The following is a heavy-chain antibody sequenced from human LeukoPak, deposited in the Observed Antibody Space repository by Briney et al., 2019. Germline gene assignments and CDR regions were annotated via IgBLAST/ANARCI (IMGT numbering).Heavy chain of an antibody. CDR2: IYDSGST. V-gene: IGHV4-4*02. D-gene: IGHD4-23*01. Sequence: PSETLSLTCAVSGGSISISKSNWWSWVRQPPGKGLEWIGKIYDSGSTNYNPSLKSRVTISVDKSKNQFSLKLSSVTAADTAVYYCARDLHGGNSFTSDWYFDLWGRGTLVTASS. CDR3: ARDLHGGNSFTSDWYFDL. J-gene: IGHJ2*01. CDR1: GGSISISKSNW.